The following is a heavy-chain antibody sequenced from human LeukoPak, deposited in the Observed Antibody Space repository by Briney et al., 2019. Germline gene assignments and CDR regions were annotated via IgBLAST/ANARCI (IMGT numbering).Heavy chain of an antibody. Sequence: GGSLRLSFEASGFSFSSSWMHWVRQAPGKGLVWVSRINKDGRTINYADSVKGRFTISRDNAKNTLYLQMNSLRAEDTAVYYCARGWTGYYAIDNWGQGTLVTVSS. J-gene: IGHJ4*02. D-gene: IGHD3/OR15-3a*01. V-gene: IGHV3-74*01. CDR1: GFSFSSSW. CDR3: ARGWTGYYAIDN. CDR2: INKDGRTI.